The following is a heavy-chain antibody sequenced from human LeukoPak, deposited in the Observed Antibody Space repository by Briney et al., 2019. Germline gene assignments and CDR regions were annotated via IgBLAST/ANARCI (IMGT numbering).Heavy chain of an antibody. CDR3: ARDPRGGYYGMDV. CDR2: IYYSGST. J-gene: IGHJ6*02. Sequence: SETLSLTCTVSGGSISSYYWSWIRQPPGKGLEWIGYIYYSGSTNYNPSLKSRVTISVDTSKNQFPLKLSSVTAADTAVYYCARDPRGGYYGMDVWGQGTTVTVSS. D-gene: IGHD2-15*01. CDR1: GGSISSYY. V-gene: IGHV4-59*01.